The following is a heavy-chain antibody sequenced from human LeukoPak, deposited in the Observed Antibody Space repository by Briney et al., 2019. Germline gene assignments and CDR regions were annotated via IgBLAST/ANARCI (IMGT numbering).Heavy chain of an antibody. J-gene: IGHJ6*02. CDR1: GYTFTSYY. Sequence: ASVKVSCKASGYTFTSYYMHWVRQAPGQGLEWMGIINPSGGSTSYAQKFQGRVTITADESTSTAYMELSSLRSEDTAVYYCARVSIAARPIGALYYYYGMDVWGQGTTVTVSS. D-gene: IGHD6-6*01. CDR2: INPSGGST. V-gene: IGHV1-46*01. CDR3: ARVSIAARPIGALYYYYGMDV.